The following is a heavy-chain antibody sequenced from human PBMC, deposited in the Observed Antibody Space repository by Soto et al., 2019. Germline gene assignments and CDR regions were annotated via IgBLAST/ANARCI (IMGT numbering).Heavy chain of an antibody. CDR2: VSGSGGST. D-gene: IGHD1-20*01. Sequence: TASGFTFSSYAMSWVRQAPGKGLEWISAVSGSGGSTYYADSVKGRFTISRDNSKDTLYLQMNNLRAKDTAVYYCAKPPDYNWNDYWGQGTLVTVSS. J-gene: IGHJ4*02. CDR1: GFTFSSYA. CDR3: AKPPDYNWNDY. V-gene: IGHV3-23*01.